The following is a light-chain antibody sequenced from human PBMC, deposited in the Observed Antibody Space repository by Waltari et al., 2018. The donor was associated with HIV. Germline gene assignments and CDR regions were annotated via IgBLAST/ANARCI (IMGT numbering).Light chain of an antibody. CDR2: ENK. V-gene: IGLV6-57*01. J-gene: IGLJ2*01. CDR3: QSYDTSIRVV. CDR1: SGSIASNY. Sequence: NFMLTQPHSVSESPGKTVTISCTRRSGSIASNYVPWYQQRPGSPPTPVIYENKERPSGVPDRFSGSIDSSSNSASLTISGLQTEDEADYFCQSYDTSIRVVFGGGTKLTVL.